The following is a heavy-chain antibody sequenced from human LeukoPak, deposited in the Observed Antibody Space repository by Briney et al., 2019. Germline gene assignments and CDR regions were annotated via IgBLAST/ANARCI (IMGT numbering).Heavy chain of an antibody. CDR1: GFTFNNFG. CDR2: ISGDGRNT. CDR3: ARGYCSGGSCYNPPDY. J-gene: IGHJ4*02. Sequence: PGGSLRLSCAASGFTFNNFGMAWVRQAPGKGPEWVSTISGDGRNTHYADSVKGRFAISRDNSMGMLFLQMSSLRVEDTALYYCARGYCSGGSCYNPPDYWGQGTLVTVSS. D-gene: IGHD2-15*01. V-gene: IGHV3-23*01.